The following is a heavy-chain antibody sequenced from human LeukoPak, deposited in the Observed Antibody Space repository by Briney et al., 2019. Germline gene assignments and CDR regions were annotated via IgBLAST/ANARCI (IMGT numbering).Heavy chain of an antibody. J-gene: IGHJ4*02. CDR2: IYSGGST. CDR3: ARGGYSYGPYYFDY. D-gene: IGHD5-18*01. V-gene: IGHV3-66*01. Sequence: PGGSLRLSCAASGFTVSSNYMSWVRQAPGKGLEWVSVIYSGGSTYYADSVKGRFTISRDNSKNTLYLQMNSLRAEGTAVYYCARGGYSYGPYYFDYWGQGTLVTVSS. CDR1: GFTVSSNY.